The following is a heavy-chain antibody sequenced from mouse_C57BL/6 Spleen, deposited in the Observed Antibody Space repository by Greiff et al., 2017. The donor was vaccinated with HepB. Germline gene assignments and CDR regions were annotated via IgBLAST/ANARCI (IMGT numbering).Heavy chain of an antibody. Sequence: EVKLMESGPELVKPGASVKISCKASGYSFTDYNMNWVKQSNGKSLEWIGVINPNYGTTSYNQKFKGKATLTVDQSSSTAYMQLNSLTSEDSAVYYCARWDDYEAWFAYWGQGTLVTVSA. CDR3: ARWDDYEAWFAY. CDR2: INPNYGTT. D-gene: IGHD2-4*01. J-gene: IGHJ3*01. CDR1: GYSFTDYN. V-gene: IGHV1-39*01.